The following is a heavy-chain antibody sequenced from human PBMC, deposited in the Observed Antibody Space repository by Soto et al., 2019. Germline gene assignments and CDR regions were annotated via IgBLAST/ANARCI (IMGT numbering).Heavy chain of an antibody. CDR1: GYTFTAYY. Sequence: GASVKVSCKASGYTFTAYYIHWVPQAPGQGLEWMAWINPDSGATYSAPKFQGRVTVTSDTSISTASMELSSLRSDDTAVYYCARVKYGNLRPPTSRFEPWGQGTMVTVSS. CDR2: INPDSGAT. D-gene: IGHD3-10*01. V-gene: IGHV1-2*02. CDR3: ARVKYGNLRPPTSRFEP. J-gene: IGHJ5*02.